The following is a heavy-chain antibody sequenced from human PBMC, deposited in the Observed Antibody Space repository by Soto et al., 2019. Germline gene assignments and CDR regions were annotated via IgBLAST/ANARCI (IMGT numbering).Heavy chain of an antibody. V-gene: IGHV4-34*01. Sequence: SETLSLTCAVYGGSFSGYYWSWIRQPPGKGLEWIGEINHSGSTNYNPSLKSRVTISVDTSKNQFSLKLSSVTAADTAVYYCARERPKLRFLEWLSQPDFQHWGQGTLVTVSS. CDR2: INHSGST. D-gene: IGHD3-3*01. CDR3: ARERPKLRFLEWLSQPDFQH. CDR1: GGSFSGYY. J-gene: IGHJ1*01.